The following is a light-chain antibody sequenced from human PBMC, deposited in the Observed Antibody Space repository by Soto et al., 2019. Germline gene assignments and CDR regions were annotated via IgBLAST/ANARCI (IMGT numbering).Light chain of an antibody. Sequence: DIHMTQSPSTLSASVGDRVTITCRASQSISSWLAWYQQKPGKAPKLLIYKTSSLETGVPSRFSGSGSGTEFTLTISSLQPDDFATYYCQHSQDYSWTFGQGTKVEVK. CDR1: QSISSW. J-gene: IGKJ1*01. V-gene: IGKV1-5*03. CDR2: KTS. CDR3: QHSQDYSWT.